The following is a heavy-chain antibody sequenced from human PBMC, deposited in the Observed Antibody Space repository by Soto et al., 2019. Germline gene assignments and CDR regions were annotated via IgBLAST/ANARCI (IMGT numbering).Heavy chain of an antibody. V-gene: IGHV1-69*01. CDR1: GGAFGTFA. D-gene: IGHD2-2*01. Sequence: QALLDQSGAEVRKPGSSVKVSCKASGGAFGTFAISWVRQAPGQGLEWVGGIIPIYGTAHYAQIFKVRVTSSADASTDTAYMEVTSLTSADTAVYYCASQDPPRDRYCSSYSCYDGWFESWGQGTLVTVST. J-gene: IGHJ5*01. CDR3: ASQDPPRDRYCSSYSCYDGWFES. CDR2: IIPIYGTA.